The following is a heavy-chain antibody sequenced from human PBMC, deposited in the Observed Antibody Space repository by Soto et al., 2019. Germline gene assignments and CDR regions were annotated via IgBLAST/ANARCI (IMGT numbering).Heavy chain of an antibody. CDR2: IYYSGTT. V-gene: IGHV4-31*03. Sequence: QVQLQESGPGLVKPSQTLSLTCTVSGGSISSGGYYWYWIRQHPGKGLEWIGYIYYSGTTYYNPSLKRRITISVDTAKTQFPRKLSSVTAADTAVYYCVASCVACGGFNYYGMDVWGQGTTVTVSS. J-gene: IGHJ6*02. CDR3: VASCVACGGFNYYGMDV. CDR1: GGSISSGGYY. D-gene: IGHD2-21*01.